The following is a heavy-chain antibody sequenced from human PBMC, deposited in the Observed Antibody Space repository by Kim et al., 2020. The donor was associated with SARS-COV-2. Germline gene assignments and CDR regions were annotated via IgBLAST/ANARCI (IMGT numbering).Heavy chain of an antibody. CDR2: ISYDGSNK. Sequence: GGSLRLSCAASGFTFSSYAMHWVRQAPGKGLEWVAVISYDGSNKYYADSVKGRFTISRDNSKNTLYLQMNSLRAEDTAVYYCARDLGYWGQGTLVTVSS. J-gene: IGHJ4*02. CDR3: ARDLGY. V-gene: IGHV3-30-3*01. CDR1: GFTFSSYA.